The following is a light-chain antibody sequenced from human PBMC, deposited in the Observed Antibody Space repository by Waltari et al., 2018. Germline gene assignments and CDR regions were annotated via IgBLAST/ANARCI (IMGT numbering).Light chain of an antibody. CDR3: QQYNNWPQT. Sequence: ERVMTQSPATLSVSPGERATLSCRASQSVSSNLAWYQQKPGLAPRLLIYGASTRAIGIPARFSGSGSGTEFTLTISSLQSEDFAVYYCQQYNNWPQTFGQGTKLEIK. CDR1: QSVSSN. CDR2: GAS. J-gene: IGKJ2*01. V-gene: IGKV3-15*01.